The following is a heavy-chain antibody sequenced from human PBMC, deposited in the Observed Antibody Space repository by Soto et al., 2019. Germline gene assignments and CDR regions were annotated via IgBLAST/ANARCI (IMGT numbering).Heavy chain of an antibody. J-gene: IGHJ5*02. CDR3: ARGPHRITMVRGVINWFDP. D-gene: IGHD3-10*01. CDR2: INHSGST. Sequence: KLSETLSLTCAVYGWSFSVYYWSWVRQRPGKGLEWIGEINHSGSTNYNPSLKSRVTISVDTSKNQFSLKLSSVTAADTAVYYCARGPHRITMVRGVINWFDPWGQGTLVT. V-gene: IGHV4-34*01. CDR1: GWSFSVYY.